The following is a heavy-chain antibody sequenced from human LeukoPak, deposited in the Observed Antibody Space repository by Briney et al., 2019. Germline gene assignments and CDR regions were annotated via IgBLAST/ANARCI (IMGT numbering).Heavy chain of an antibody. D-gene: IGHD3-16*01. CDR1: GFTFSSYG. CDR2: ISYDGSNK. J-gene: IGHJ4*02. CDR3: AKDWGNPSLHDQFDY. Sequence: PGRSLRLSCAASGFTFSSYGMHWVRQAPGKGLEWVAVISYDGSNKYYADSVKGRFTISRDNSKNTLYLQMNSLRAEDTAVYYCAKDWGNPSLHDQFDYWGQGTLVTVSS. V-gene: IGHV3-30*18.